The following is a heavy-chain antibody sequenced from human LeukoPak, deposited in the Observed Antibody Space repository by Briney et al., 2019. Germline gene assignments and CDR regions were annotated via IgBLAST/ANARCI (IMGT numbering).Heavy chain of an antibody. V-gene: IGHV1-69*13. D-gene: IGHD6-6*01. CDR1: GGTFSSYA. Sequence: SVKVSCKASGGTFSSYAISWVRQAPGRGLEWMGGIIPIFGTANYAQKFQGRVTITADESTSTAYMELSSLRSEDTAVYYCARDSSPSGGYYYYMDVWGKGTTVTVSS. CDR2: IIPIFGTA. J-gene: IGHJ6*03. CDR3: ARDSSPSGGYYYYMDV.